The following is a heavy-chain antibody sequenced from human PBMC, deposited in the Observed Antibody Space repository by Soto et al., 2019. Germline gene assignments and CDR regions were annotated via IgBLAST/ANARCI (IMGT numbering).Heavy chain of an antibody. CDR1: SGSISSYY. CDR2: IHYTGNT. Sequence: PSETLSLTCTVSSGSISSYYWSWIRQPPGKGLEWIGYIHYTGNTNSNPPLKGRVTLSIDPSWNQFSLKLRSVTAADTAVYYCAXGDYLTGFSYREIKWFDPWGQGTLVTVSS. D-gene: IGHD3-9*01. J-gene: IGHJ5*02. V-gene: IGHV4-59*01. CDR3: AXGDYLTGFSYREIKWFDP.